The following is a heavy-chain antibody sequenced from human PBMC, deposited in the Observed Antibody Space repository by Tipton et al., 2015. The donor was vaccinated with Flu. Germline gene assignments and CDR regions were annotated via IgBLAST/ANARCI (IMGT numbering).Heavy chain of an antibody. CDR1: GGAITGHS. J-gene: IGHJ5*01. D-gene: IGHD2-8*02. CDR3: VRVVYDNSWTLFDF. V-gene: IGHV4-4*07. CDR2: VSTTKRT. Sequence: TLSLTCTVSGGAITGHSWNWIRQPAGKSLEWIGRVSTTKRTDYNPSLKSRVTMSVDMSTNQFSLTLISVSAADTAVYYCVRVVYDNSWTLFDFWGRGILVTVSS.